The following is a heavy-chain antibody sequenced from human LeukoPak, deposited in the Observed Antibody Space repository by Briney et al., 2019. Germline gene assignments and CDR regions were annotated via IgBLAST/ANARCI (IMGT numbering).Heavy chain of an antibody. CDR3: ARDIVVVPAAPGDAFDI. CDR2: ISSSSSYI. Sequence: GGSLRLSCAASGFTFSSYSMNWVRQAPGKGLEWVSSISSSSSYIYYADSVKGRFTISRDNAKNSLYLQMNSLRAEDTAVYYCARDIVVVPAAPGDAFDIWGQGTMVTVSS. D-gene: IGHD2-2*01. J-gene: IGHJ3*02. V-gene: IGHV3-21*01. CDR1: GFTFSSYS.